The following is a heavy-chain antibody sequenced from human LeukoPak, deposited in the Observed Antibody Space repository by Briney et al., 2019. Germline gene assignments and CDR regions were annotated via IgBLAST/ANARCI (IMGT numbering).Heavy chain of an antibody. CDR2: ISNGN. J-gene: IGHJ5*02. V-gene: IGHV3-23*05. CDR1: GFVFSSHA. D-gene: IGHD2-2*01. Sequence: GGSLRLSCVTSGFVFSSHAMSWVRQAPGKGLEWVAAISNGNYYADSVKGRFTISRDNSKNTVYLQMSSLRAEDTAVYFCVREAGSCTAASCSKTNWFDPWGQRTLVTVS. CDR3: VREAGSCTAASCSKTNWFDP.